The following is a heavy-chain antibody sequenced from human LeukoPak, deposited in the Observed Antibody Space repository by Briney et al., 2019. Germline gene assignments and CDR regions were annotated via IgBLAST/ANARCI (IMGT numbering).Heavy chain of an antibody. CDR3: ARRLTQYDCFDP. V-gene: IGHV6-1*01. Sequence: SQALSLTCAISGDSVSSNSVTWNWIRQSPSRGLEWLGRTYYRSTWYNDYAVSVRGRITVNPDTSKNQFSLHLNSVTPEDTAVYYCARRLTQYDCFDPWGQGILITVSS. D-gene: IGHD2-2*01. J-gene: IGHJ5*02. CDR1: GDSVSSNSVT. CDR2: TYYRSTWYN.